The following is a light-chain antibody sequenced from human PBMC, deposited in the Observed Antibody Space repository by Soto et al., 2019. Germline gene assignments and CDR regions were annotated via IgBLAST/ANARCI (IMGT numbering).Light chain of an antibody. V-gene: IGLV2-8*01. CDR2: EVS. CDR3: SSYAGSNNYV. CDR1: SSDVGGYNY. Sequence: QSALTQPPSASGSPGQSVTISCTGTSSDVGGYNYVSWYQQHPGKVPKLMIYEVSKRPSGVPDRFSGSKSDNTASLTVSGLQAEDEADYYCSSYAGSNNYVFGTGTKVTVL. J-gene: IGLJ1*01.